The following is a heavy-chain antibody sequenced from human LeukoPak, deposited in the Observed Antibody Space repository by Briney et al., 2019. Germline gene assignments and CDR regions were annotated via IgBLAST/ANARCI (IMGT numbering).Heavy chain of an antibody. CDR2: MNPNSGYA. V-gene: IGHV1-8*02. CDR1: VYSFISYD. D-gene: IGHD3-10*01. J-gene: IGHJ4*02. Sequence: ASLKVSCKASVYSFISYDINWVRQAPGEGLGWMGWMNPNSGYAGFAQKFQGRVTSNRDTSTGTDYLELSSLRSEDTAVYFCARGEYYGSGSWGYWGQGTLVTVSS. CDR3: ARGEYYGSGSWGY.